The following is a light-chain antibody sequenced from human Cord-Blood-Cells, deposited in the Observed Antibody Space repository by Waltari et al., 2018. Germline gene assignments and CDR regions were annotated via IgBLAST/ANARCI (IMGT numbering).Light chain of an antibody. CDR2: YVS. CDR1: SSDVGGYTY. Sequence: QSALTQPPSVSGSPGKSITISCTGYSSDVGGYTYVSWYQHHPGKAPKLMIYYVSNRPSGVSNRFSGSKSGNTASLTISGLQAEDEADYYCSSYTSSSTWVFGGGTKLTVL. V-gene: IGLV2-14*03. CDR3: SSYTSSSTWV. J-gene: IGLJ3*02.